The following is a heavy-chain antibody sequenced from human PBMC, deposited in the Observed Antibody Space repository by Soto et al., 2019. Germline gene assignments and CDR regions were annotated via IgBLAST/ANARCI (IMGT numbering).Heavy chain of an antibody. D-gene: IGHD6-19*01. CDR1: GFTFSSYS. CDR2: ISSSSSTI. CDR3: AREAIAVLNWFDP. V-gene: IGHV3-48*02. Sequence: EVQLVESGGGLVQPGGSLRLSCAASGFTFSSYSMNWVRQAPGKGLEWVSYISSSSSTIYYADSVKGRFTISRDNAKNSLYLQMNSLRHEDTAVYYCAREAIAVLNWFDPWGQGTLVTVSS. J-gene: IGHJ5*02.